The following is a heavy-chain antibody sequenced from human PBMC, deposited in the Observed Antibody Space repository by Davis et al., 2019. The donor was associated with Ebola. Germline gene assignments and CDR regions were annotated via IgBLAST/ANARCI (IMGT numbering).Heavy chain of an antibody. V-gene: IGHV4-34*01. CDR3: ARGNNYDFWSGRKYGMDV. Sequence: MPSETLSLTCAVYAGSFSDYYWNWIRQPPGKGLEWIGEINHSGSTNYNPSLKSRVTISVDTSKNQFSLKLSSVTAADTAVYYCARGNNYDFWSGRKYGMDVWGQGTTVTVSS. CDR2: INHSGST. D-gene: IGHD3-3*01. J-gene: IGHJ6*02. CDR1: AGSFSDYY.